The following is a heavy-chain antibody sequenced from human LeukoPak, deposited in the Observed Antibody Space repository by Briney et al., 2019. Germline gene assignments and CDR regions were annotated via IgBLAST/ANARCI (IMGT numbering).Heavy chain of an antibody. CDR2: INHSGST. J-gene: IGHJ4*02. Sequence: PSETLSLTCTVSGGSISSYYWSWIRQPPGKGLEWIGEINHSGSTNYNPSLKSRVTISVDTSKNQFSLKLSSVTAADTAVYYCARGRRWFDYWGQGTLVTVSS. CDR1: GGSISSYY. V-gene: IGHV4-34*01. CDR3: ARGRRWFDY. D-gene: IGHD4-23*01.